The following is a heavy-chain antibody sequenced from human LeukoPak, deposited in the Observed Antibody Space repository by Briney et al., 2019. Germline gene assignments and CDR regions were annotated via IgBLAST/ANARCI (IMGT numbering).Heavy chain of an antibody. CDR1: GFTFSSYA. D-gene: IGHD3-9*01. CDR3: ARGNVLRYFDWLSSIFDY. Sequence: PGGSLRLSCAASGFTFSSYAMHWVRQAPGKGLEWVAVISYDGSNKYYADSVKGRFTISRDNSKNTLYLQMNSLRAEDTAVYYCARGNVLRYFDWLSSIFDYWGQGTLVTVSS. CDR2: ISYDGSNK. V-gene: IGHV3-30*04. J-gene: IGHJ4*02.